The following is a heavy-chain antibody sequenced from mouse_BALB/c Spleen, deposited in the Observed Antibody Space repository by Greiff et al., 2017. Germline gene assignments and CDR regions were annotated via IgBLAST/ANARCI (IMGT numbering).Heavy chain of an antibody. CDR3: ARKSGLKYGNAMDY. D-gene: IGHD2-10*02. CDR1: GFNIKDYY. CDR2: IDPENGDT. Sequence: EVQLQQSGAELVRSGASVKLSCTASGFNIKDYYMHWVKQRPEQGLEWIGWIDPENGDTEYAPKFQGKATMTADTSSNTAYLQLSSLTSEDTAVYYCARKSGLKYGNAMDYWGQGTSVTVSS. J-gene: IGHJ4*01. V-gene: IGHV14-4*02.